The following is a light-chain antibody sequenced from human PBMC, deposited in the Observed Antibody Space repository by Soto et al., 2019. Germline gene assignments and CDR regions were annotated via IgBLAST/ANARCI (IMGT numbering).Light chain of an antibody. Sequence: QSVLTQPPSVSGAPGQRVTISCTXXXXTIGAGYDVHWYQQLPGTAPRLLIYDNTNRPSGVPDRFSGSKSGTSASLAISGLQAEDEADYYCQSYDSSLSVVFGGGTKLTVL. CDR3: QSYDSSLSVV. CDR2: DNT. V-gene: IGLV1-40*01. CDR1: XXTIGAGYD. J-gene: IGLJ2*01.